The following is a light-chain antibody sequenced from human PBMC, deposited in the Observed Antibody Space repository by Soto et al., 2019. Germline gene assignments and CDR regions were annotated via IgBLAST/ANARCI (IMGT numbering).Light chain of an antibody. CDR3: QQLNSYSYT. J-gene: IGKJ2*01. V-gene: IGKV1-9*01. CDR2: AAS. CDR1: QGISSY. Sequence: DIQLTQSPSFLSASVGDRVTITCRASQGISSYLAWYQQKPGKAPKLLIYAASALQSGVPSRFSGSGSGTEFTLTISSLQPKDVATYYCQQLNSYSYTFGQGTKLEIK.